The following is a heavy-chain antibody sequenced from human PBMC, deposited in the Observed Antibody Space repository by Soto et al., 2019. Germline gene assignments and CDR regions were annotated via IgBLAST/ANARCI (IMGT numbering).Heavy chain of an antibody. Sequence: QVQLVQSGAEVKKPGASVKVSCQASGYTFTSSDINRVRQASGQGLEWLGWMNPNNDNTGYAQKVQGRVTMTRNTSIITAYMELSSLSSEDTAGYYCAMGEGSGNFDYWGQGTLVTVAS. CDR1: GYTFTSSD. D-gene: IGHD6-25*01. V-gene: IGHV1-8*01. CDR2: MNPNNDNT. J-gene: IGHJ4*02. CDR3: AMGEGSGNFDY.